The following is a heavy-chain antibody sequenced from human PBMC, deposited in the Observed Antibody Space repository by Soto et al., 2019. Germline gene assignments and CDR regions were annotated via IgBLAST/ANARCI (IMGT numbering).Heavy chain of an antibody. V-gene: IGHV2-70*01. J-gene: IGHJ4*02. D-gene: IGHD5-18*01. CDR1: GFSLSTSGMC. CDR3: ARTIQLWSSYYFDY. Sequence: GSGPTLVNPTQTLTLTCTFPGFSLSTSGMCVSWIRQPPGKALEWLALIDWDDDKYYSTSLKTRLTISKDTSKNQVVLTMTNMDPVDTATYYCARTIQLWSSYYFDYWGQGTLVTVSS. CDR2: IDWDDDK.